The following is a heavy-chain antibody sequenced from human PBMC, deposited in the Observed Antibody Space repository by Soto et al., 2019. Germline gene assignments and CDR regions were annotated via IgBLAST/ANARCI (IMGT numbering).Heavy chain of an antibody. V-gene: IGHV3-21*01. CDR3: ARNPSGDY. D-gene: IGHD3-10*01. CDR1: GFTFSSYS. CDR2: INSRSSSI. J-gene: IGHJ4*02. Sequence: EVQLVESGGGLVKPGGSLRLSCAASGFTFSSYSMTWVRQAPGKGLEWVSSINSRSSSIYYADSVKGRFTISRDNAKNSLYLQMNSLRAEDTSVYYCARNPSGDYWGQGTLVTVSS.